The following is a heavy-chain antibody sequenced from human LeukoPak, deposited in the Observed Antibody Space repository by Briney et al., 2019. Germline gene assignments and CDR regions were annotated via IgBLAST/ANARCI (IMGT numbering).Heavy chain of an antibody. V-gene: IGHV3-30*18. CDR3: AKEVGGSWYYYYGMDV. J-gene: IGHJ6*02. Sequence: GGSLRLSCAASGFTFSSYGMHWVRQAPGKGLEWVAVISYDGSNKYYADSVKGRFTISRDNSKNTLYLQMNSLRAEDTAVYYCAKEVGGSWYYYYGMDVWGQGTTVTVS. CDR1: GFTFSSYG. CDR2: ISYDGSNK. D-gene: IGHD6-13*01.